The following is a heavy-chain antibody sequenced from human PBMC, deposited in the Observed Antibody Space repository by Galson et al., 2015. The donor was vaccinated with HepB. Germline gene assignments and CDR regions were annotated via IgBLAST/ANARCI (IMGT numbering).Heavy chain of an antibody. D-gene: IGHD2-2*01. CDR3: ARMADQLNPADYYGMDV. Sequence: SVKVSCKASGGTFSSYAISWVRQAPGQGLEWMGGIIPIFGIANYAQKFQGRVTIAADKSTSTAYMELSSLRSEDTAVYYCARMADQLNPADYYGMDVWGQGTTVTVSS. J-gene: IGHJ6*02. V-gene: IGHV1-69*10. CDR2: IIPIFGIA. CDR1: GGTFSSYA.